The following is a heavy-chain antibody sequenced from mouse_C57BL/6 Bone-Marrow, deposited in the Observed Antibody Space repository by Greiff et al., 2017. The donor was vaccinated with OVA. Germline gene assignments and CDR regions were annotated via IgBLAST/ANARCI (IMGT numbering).Heavy chain of an antibody. D-gene: IGHD1-1*01. CDR2: IDPENGDT. V-gene: IGHV14-4*01. CDR1: GFNIKDDY. Sequence: VQLQQSGAELVRPGASVKLSCTASGFNIKDDYMHWVKQRPEKGLEWIGWIDPENGDTEYASKFQGKATITADTSSNTAYLQLSSLTSEDTAVYYCTTSGYYYGSSPFDYWGQGTTLTVSS. J-gene: IGHJ2*01. CDR3: TTSGYYYGSSPFDY.